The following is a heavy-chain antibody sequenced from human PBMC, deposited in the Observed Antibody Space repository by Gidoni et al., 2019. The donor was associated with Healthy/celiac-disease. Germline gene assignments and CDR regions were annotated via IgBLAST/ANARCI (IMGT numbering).Heavy chain of an antibody. D-gene: IGHD2-15*01. CDR2: IYPGDSDT. CDR3: ARTSGSSYFTHLDY. V-gene: IGHV5-51*01. CDR1: GYSFTTYW. J-gene: IGHJ4*02. Sequence: EVQLVQSGAEVKKHGESLKISCKAAGYSFTTYWIGWVRQMPGQGLEWMGMIYPGDSDTKYSPSFQGQVTISADKSISTAHLQWSSLKASDTAMYYCARTSGSSYFTHLDYWGQGTLVTASS.